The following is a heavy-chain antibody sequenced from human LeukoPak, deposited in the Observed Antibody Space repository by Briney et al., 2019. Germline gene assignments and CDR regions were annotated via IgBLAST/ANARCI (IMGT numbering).Heavy chain of an antibody. Sequence: SQTLSLTCTVSGGSISSGGYYWSWIRHHPGKGLEWIGYIYYSGSTYYNPSLKSRVTISVDTSKNQFSLKLSSVTAADTAVYYCARARVAGQYYYYYGMDVWGQGTTVTVSS. CDR2: IYYSGST. J-gene: IGHJ6*02. CDR1: GGSISSGGYY. CDR3: ARARVAGQYYYYYGMDV. V-gene: IGHV4-31*03. D-gene: IGHD6-19*01.